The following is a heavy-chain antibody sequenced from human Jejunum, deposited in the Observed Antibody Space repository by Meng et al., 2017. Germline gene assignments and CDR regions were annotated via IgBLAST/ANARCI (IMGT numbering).Heavy chain of an antibody. CDR1: GSTFATDA. CDR3: ASGATKGHCSGGRCFYNYGMDV. D-gene: IGHD2-15*01. Sequence: GESLKISCVASGSTFATDAMSWVRQAPGKGLEWVSSVSSSGVGTYYADSVKGRFTISRDTSKNTVYLEMNSLRVEDTAVYYCASGATKGHCSGGRCFYNYGMDVWGQGTTVTVSS. V-gene: IGHV3-23*01. J-gene: IGHJ6*02. CDR2: VSSSGVGT.